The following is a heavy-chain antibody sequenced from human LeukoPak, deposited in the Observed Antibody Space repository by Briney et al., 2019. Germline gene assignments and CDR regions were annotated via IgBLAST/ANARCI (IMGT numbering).Heavy chain of an antibody. CDR1: GYTFTTYY. CDR2: IDPSGGST. J-gene: IGHJ3*02. V-gene: IGHV1-46*01. CDR3: ARLSQQTFDI. Sequence: VSVKVSCKASGYTFTTYYIHWVRQAPGQGLEWMGIIDPSGGSTSYAHKFQGRVTMTRDTSTSTVYMELSSLRSDDTAVYYCARLSQQTFDIWGQGKLVSVSS.